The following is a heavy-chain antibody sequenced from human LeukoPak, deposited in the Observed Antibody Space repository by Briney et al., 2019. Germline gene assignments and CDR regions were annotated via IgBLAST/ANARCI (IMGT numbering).Heavy chain of an antibody. J-gene: IGHJ4*02. CDR3: ARSRSMGCSGGSCYFDY. D-gene: IGHD2-15*01. Sequence: GGSLRLFCAASGFTFDDYGMSWVRRAPGKGLEGVSGINWNGGSTGYADSVKGRFTISRDNAKNSLYLQMNSLRAEDTALYYCARSRSMGCSGGSCYFDYWGQGTLVTVSS. CDR1: GFTFDDYG. V-gene: IGHV3-20*04. CDR2: INWNGGST.